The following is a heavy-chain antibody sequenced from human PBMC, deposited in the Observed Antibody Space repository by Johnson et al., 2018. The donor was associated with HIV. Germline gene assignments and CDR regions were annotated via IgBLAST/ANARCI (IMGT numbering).Heavy chain of an antibody. V-gene: IGHV3-23*04. CDR2: TTPSGGGT. CDR1: GFTFSSYA. D-gene: IGHD2/OR15-2a*01. CDR3: AKAFSTFHDAFDI. J-gene: IGHJ3*02. Sequence: VESGGGLVQPGGSLRLSCAASGFTFSSYAMSWVRQAPGKGLEWVSATTPSGGGTYYADSVKGRFTISRDNSKNTLFLQMNSLRAEDTAVYFCAKAFSTFHDAFDIWGQGTMVTVSS.